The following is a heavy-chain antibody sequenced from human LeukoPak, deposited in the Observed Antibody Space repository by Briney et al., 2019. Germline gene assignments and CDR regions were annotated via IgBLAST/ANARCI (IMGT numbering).Heavy chain of an antibody. J-gene: IGHJ3*02. Sequence: PGGSLRLSCAASGFTFSSYAMSWVRQAPGKGLEWVSAISGSGGSTYYADSVKGRFTISRDSSKNTLYLQMNSLRAEDTAVYYCAKVQDSSGYYPGYAFDIWGQGTMVTVSS. CDR2: ISGSGGST. CDR1: GFTFSSYA. D-gene: IGHD3-22*01. CDR3: AKVQDSSGYYPGYAFDI. V-gene: IGHV3-23*01.